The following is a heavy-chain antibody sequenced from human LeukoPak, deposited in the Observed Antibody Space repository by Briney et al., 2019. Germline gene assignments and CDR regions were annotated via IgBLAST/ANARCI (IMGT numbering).Heavy chain of an antibody. Sequence: PGGSLRLSCAAPGFTVSSNYMSWVRQAPGKGLEWVSVIYSGGSTYYADSVKGRFTISRDNSKNTLYLQMNSLRAEDTAVYYCAKLGSSSWCGVMTLDYYGMDVWGQGTTVTVSS. J-gene: IGHJ6*02. D-gene: IGHD6-13*01. CDR2: IYSGGST. V-gene: IGHV3-53*01. CDR1: GFTVSSNY. CDR3: AKLGSSSWCGVMTLDYYGMDV.